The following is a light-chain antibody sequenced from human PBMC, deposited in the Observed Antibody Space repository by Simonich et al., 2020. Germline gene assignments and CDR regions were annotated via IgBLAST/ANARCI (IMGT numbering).Light chain of an antibody. CDR3: QQRSNWPPIT. Sequence: EIVLTQSPATLSLSPGERATLSYRASQSVSSYLAWYQQKPGQAPRLLIYDASNRATGIPDRFSGSVSGTDFTLTISSLEPEDFAVYYCQQRSNWPPITFGQGTRLEIK. CDR2: DAS. J-gene: IGKJ5*01. V-gene: IGKV3-11*01. CDR1: QSVSSY.